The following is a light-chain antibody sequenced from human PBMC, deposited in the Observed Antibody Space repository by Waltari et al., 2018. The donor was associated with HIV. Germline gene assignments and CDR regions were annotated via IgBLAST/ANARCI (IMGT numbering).Light chain of an antibody. Sequence: QSALPQPASVSGSPGQSLPTSCTGTRTDAGGYNSTSWYLHHPGKAPKLLIYEVSNRPSGVSNRFSGSKSGNTASLTIAGLQAEDEADYYCSSYTSSSTRVFGGGTKLTVL. J-gene: IGLJ2*01. CDR1: RTDAGGYNS. CDR2: EVS. CDR3: SSYTSSSTRV. V-gene: IGLV2-14*01.